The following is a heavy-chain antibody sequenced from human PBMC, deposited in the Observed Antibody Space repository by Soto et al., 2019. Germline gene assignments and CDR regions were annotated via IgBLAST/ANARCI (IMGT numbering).Heavy chain of an antibody. CDR3: ARGPLRYYFIY. J-gene: IGHJ4*02. CDR1: GGSISSGGYS. V-gene: IGHV4-30-2*01. Sequence: SETLSLTCAVSGGSISSGGYSWSWIRQPPGKGLEWIGYIYHSGSTYYNPSLKSRVTVSVDRSKNQFSLKLSSVTAADTAVYYCARGPLRYYFIYWGQGTLVTVSS. CDR2: IYHSGST.